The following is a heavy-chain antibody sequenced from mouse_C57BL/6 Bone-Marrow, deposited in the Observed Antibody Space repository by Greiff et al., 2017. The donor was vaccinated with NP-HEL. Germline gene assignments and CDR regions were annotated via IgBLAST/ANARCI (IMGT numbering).Heavy chain of an antibody. Sequence: EVKLVESGEGLVKPGGSLKLSCAASGFTFSSYAMSWVRQTPEQRLEWVAYISSGGDYIYYADTVKGRFTISRDNARNTLYLQMSSLKSEDTAMYYCTRERLYGYYAMDYWGQGTSVTVSS. CDR2: ISSGGDYI. CDR1: GFTFSSYA. CDR3: TRERLYGYYAMDY. V-gene: IGHV5-9-1*02. J-gene: IGHJ4*01. D-gene: IGHD2-10*02.